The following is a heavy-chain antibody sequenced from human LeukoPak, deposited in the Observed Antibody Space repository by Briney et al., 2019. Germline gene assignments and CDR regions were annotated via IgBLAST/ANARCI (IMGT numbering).Heavy chain of an antibody. J-gene: IGHJ4*02. V-gene: IGHV3-13*01. D-gene: IGHD1-26*01. CDR2: IGTAGDT. Sequence: PGGSLRLSCAASGFTFSSYDMHWVRQATGKGLEWVSAIGTAGDTYYPGSVKGRFTISRDNAKNSLYLQMNSLRADDTAVYYCVKDSPPRYSGSPPAYWGQGTLVTVSS. CDR3: VKDSPPRYSGSPPAY. CDR1: GFTFSSYD.